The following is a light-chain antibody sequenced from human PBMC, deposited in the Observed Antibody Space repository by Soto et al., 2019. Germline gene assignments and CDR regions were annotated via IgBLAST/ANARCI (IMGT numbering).Light chain of an antibody. CDR3: QQSFSAPRT. V-gene: IGKV1-39*01. CDR2: GAS. CDR1: QTLSNY. Sequence: RASQTLSNYLTWFQQKPGKATKVLIYGASTLQSGVQSRFSGSGSGAEFNLAIRCLQSEDSAIYYCQQSFSAPRTFGGGTKVDIK. J-gene: IGKJ4*01.